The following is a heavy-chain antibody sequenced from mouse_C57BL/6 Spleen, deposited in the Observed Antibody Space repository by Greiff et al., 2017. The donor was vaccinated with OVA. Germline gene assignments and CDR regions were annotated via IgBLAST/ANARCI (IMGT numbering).Heavy chain of an antibody. CDR2: IDPSDSYT. CDR3: ARSERQLRPLDY. CDR1: GYTFTSYW. J-gene: IGHJ2*01. Sequence: VQLQQPGAELVRPGTSVKLSCKASGYTFTSYWMHWVKQRPGQGLEWIGVIDPSDSYTNYNQKFKGKATLTVDTSSSTAYMQLSSLTSEDSAVYYCARSERQLRPLDYWGQGTTLTVSS. V-gene: IGHV1-59*01. D-gene: IGHD3-2*02.